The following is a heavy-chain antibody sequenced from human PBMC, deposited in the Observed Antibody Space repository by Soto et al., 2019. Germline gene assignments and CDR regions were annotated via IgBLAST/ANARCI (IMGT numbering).Heavy chain of an antibody. J-gene: IGHJ4*02. V-gene: IGHV4-31*03. CDR2: IYYSGST. CDR3: ATYYYDSSGYYSPTSFDY. Sequence: TLSLTCTVSGGCMSSGGYFWSWIRQHPGKGLEWIGYIYYSGSTYYNPSLKSRVTISVDTSKNQFSLKLSSVTAADAAVYYCATYYYDSSGYYSPTSFDYWGQGTLVTVSS. D-gene: IGHD3-22*01. CDR1: GGCMSSGGYF.